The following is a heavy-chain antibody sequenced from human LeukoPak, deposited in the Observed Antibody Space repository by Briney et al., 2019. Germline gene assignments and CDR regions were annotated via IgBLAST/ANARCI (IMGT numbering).Heavy chain of an antibody. CDR1: GYTFTSYG. V-gene: IGHV1-18*03. CDR3: ARDGGLWWWVVTANPLDY. D-gene: IGHD2-21*02. Sequence: ASVKVSCKASGYTFTSYGISWVRQAPGQGLEWMGWISAYNGNTNYAQKLQGRVTMTTDTSTSTAYMELRSLRSDDMAVYYCARDGGLWWWVVTANPLDYWGQGTLVTVSS. J-gene: IGHJ4*02. CDR2: ISAYNGNT.